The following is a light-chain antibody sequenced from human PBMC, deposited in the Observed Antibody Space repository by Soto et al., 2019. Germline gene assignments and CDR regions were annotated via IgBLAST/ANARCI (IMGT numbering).Light chain of an antibody. CDR2: AAS. V-gene: IGKV3-20*01. J-gene: IGKJ1*01. Sequence: EIVLTQSPGTLSLSPGDRATLSCRASQSVSSSSLAWYQQKPGQAPRLLIYAASIRAPGIPDRFSGSGSGTYFTLTISRLEAEDFVVYYCHQYGSSPRTFGQGTKVEIK. CDR3: HQYGSSPRT. CDR1: QSVSSSS.